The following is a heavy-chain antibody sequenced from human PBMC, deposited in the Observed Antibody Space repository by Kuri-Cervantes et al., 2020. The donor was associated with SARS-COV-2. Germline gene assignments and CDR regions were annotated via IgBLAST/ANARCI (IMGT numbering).Heavy chain of an antibody. CDR2: IYYSGST. CDR1: GGSISSGGYY. Sequence: SETLSLTCTVSGGSISSGGYYWSWIRQHPGKGLEWIGYIYYSGSTYYNPSLKSRVTISVDASKNQFSLKLSSVTAADTAVYYCARHELELRLCYFDYWGQETLVTVSS. D-gene: IGHD1-7*01. J-gene: IGHJ4*02. CDR3: ARHELELRLCYFDY. V-gene: IGHV4-31*03.